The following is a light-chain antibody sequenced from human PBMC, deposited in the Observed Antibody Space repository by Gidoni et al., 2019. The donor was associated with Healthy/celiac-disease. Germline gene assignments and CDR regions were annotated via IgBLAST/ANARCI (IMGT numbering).Light chain of an antibody. J-gene: IGKJ4*01. CDR2: DAS. V-gene: IGKV1-33*01. CDR3: QQYDNLPLT. Sequence: DLQMTHSPSSLSASVGDRVTIPCQASQDISNYLNWYQQKPGKAPKLLIYDASNMETGVPSRFSGSGSGTDFTFTISSLQPEDIATYYCQQYDNLPLTFGGGTKVEIK. CDR1: QDISNY.